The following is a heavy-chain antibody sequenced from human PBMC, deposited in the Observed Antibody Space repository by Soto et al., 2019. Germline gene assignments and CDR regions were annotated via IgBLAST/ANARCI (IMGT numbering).Heavy chain of an antibody. CDR3: ARDIPYDSSGYRVYYFDY. Sequence: ASVKVSGKASGYTFTSYGISWVRQAPGQGLEWMGWISAYNGNTNYAQKLQGRVTMTTDTSTSTAYMELRSLRSDDTAVYYCARDIPYDSSGYRVYYFDYWGQGTLVTVSS. CDR2: ISAYNGNT. CDR1: GYTFTSYG. V-gene: IGHV1-18*01. J-gene: IGHJ4*02. D-gene: IGHD3-22*01.